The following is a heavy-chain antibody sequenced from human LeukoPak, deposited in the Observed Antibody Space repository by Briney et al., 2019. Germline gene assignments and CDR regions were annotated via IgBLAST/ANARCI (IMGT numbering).Heavy chain of an antibody. CDR1: EFTHNNYA. V-gene: IGHV3-23*01. CDR2: ISGRGGIT. J-gene: IGHJ6*03. CDR3: AKALRETHRPVYSYYYMDV. Sequence: PGGSLRLXCAASEFTHNNYAVSWVRQAPGQGLEWVSTISGRGGITYYADSVKGRFTISRDNSKNTVFLQMNSLRVDDTAVYYCAKALRETHRPVYSYYYMDVWGKGTTVTVSS.